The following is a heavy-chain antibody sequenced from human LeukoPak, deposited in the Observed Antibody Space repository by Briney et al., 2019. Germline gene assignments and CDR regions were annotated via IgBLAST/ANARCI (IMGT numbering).Heavy chain of an antibody. V-gene: IGHV3-23*01. J-gene: IGHJ4*02. CDR1: GFTFGTFA. CDR3: AKDACNSGGSFCNFDY. Sequence: GGSLRLSCAASGFTFGTFAMSWVRRAPGKGLEWVSDISGSGDTTYYADSVKGRFTISRDNSKNTLYLHMSTLRAEDTAVYYCAKDACNSGGSFCNFDYWGQGTLVTVSS. CDR2: ISGSGDTT. D-gene: IGHD1-26*01.